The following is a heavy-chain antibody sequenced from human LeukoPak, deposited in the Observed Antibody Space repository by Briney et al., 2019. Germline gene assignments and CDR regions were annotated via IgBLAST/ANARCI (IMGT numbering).Heavy chain of an antibody. Sequence: GGSLRLSCAASGFTFSSYWMSWVRQAPGKGLEWVAYIKQDGNEKYYVDSVKGRFTISRDNAKNSLYLQMSSLRAEDTAVYYCARDGLASSGCPDYWGQGALVTVSS. V-gene: IGHV3-7*01. CDR2: IKQDGNEK. D-gene: IGHD6-25*01. CDR3: ARDGLASSGCPDY. J-gene: IGHJ4*02. CDR1: GFTFSSYW.